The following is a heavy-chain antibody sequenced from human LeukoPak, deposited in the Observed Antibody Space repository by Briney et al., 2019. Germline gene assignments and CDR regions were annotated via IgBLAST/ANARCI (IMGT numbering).Heavy chain of an antibody. V-gene: IGHV3-23*01. CDR1: GLTFSSFG. CDR3: AKDWGMAYNWFDP. Sequence: GGSLRLSCAASGLTFSSFGMSWVRQAPGKGLEWVSAISASGGSTYYADSVKGRFTISRDNSKNTLYLQMNSLRAEDTAVYYCAKDWGMAYNWFDPWGQGTLVTVSS. CDR2: ISASGGST. D-gene: IGHD3-16*01. J-gene: IGHJ5*02.